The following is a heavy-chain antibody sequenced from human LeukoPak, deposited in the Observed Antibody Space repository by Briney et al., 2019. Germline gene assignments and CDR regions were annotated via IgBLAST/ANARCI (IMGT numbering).Heavy chain of an antibody. CDR2: IIPIFGIA. D-gene: IGHD5-18*01. J-gene: IGHJ6*03. CDR1: VGTFSSSA. CDR3: ARPRGEIQLWRGVPYYYYYYYMDV. V-gene: IGHV1-69*05. Sequence: ASVRVSSEASVGTFSSSAICGVRQAPVQRLEWMGGIIPIFGIAHYAHKIQGRVTITTDESTSTDYMELSSLRSEDTAVYYCARPRGEIQLWRGVPYYYYYYYMDVWGKGTTVTVSS.